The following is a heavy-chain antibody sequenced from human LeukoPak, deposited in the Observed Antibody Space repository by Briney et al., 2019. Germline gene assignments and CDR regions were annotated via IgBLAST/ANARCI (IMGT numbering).Heavy chain of an antibody. V-gene: IGHV4-59*01. CDR2: IYYSGST. CDR1: SDSISTYY. CDR3: ATARRDGYNLDWYFDL. Sequence: PSETLSLTCTVSSDSISTYYRSWIRPPPGKGLEWIGYIYYSGSTAYNPSLKSRVTISVDTSKNSVSLKLNSVTAADTAVYYCATARRDGYNLDWYFDLWGRGTLVTVSS. J-gene: IGHJ2*01. D-gene: IGHD5-24*01.